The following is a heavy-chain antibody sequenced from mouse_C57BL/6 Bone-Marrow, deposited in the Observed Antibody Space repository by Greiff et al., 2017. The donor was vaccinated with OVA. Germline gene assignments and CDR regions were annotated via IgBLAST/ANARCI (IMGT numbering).Heavy chain of an antibody. CDR3: EKDITTGVEGFAY. Sequence: QVQLQQPGTELVKPGASVKLSCKASGYTFTSYWMHWVKQRPGQGLEWIGYINPSNGGTNSNQKFKSKATLTAVKSSSPAYMQLSSLTSEDSAVYYCEKDITTGVEGFAYWGQGTLVTVSA. D-gene: IGHD1-1*01. J-gene: IGHJ3*01. V-gene: IGHV1-53*01. CDR2: INPSNGGT. CDR1: GYTFTSYW.